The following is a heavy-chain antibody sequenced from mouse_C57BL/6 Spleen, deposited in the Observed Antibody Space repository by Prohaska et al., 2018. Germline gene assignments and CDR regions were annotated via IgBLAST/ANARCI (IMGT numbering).Heavy chain of an antibody. Sequence: ISCKASGYAFSSYWMNWVKQRPGQGLEWIGQIYPGDGDTNYNGKFKGKATRTADKSSSTAYMHLSSMTSEDSAVYFCAREPPTVVATDWYFDVWGTGTTVTVSS. J-gene: IGHJ1*03. CDR1: GYAFSSYW. V-gene: IGHV1-80*01. CDR3: AREPPTVVATDWYFDV. D-gene: IGHD1-1*01. CDR2: IYPGDGDT.